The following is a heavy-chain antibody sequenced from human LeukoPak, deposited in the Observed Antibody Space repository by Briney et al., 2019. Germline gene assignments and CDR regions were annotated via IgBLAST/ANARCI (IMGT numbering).Heavy chain of an antibody. V-gene: IGHV1-3*04. CDR2: INTGSGNT. J-gene: IGHJ4*02. D-gene: IGHD1-26*01. CDR3: ARGYSGCFHY. Sequence: ASVKVSCKSSGYTFTCYALHWVHQAPGQGLEWMGWINTGSGNTKYSQKFQDRVTITMDTSASTVYMEMNDLGSEDTAVYYCARGYSGCFHYWGQGALVTVSS. CDR1: GYTFTCYA.